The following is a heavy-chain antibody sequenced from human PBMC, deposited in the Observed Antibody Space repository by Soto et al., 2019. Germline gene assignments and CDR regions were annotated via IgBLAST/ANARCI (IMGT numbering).Heavy chain of an antibody. CDR3: AHGVLAEDCCHP. D-gene: IGHD2-21*01. Sequence: QITLKESGPTLVKPTQTLTLTCTFSGFSLSTSGVGVGWIRQPPGKALEWLALIYWDDDKRYSPSLKSRLTSPTDTAKYQLVLTMTTIDTVYPATYYCAHGVLAEDCCHPCGQGTLVTVSS. V-gene: IGHV2-5*02. CDR1: GFSLSTSGVG. J-gene: IGHJ5*02. CDR2: IYWDDDK.